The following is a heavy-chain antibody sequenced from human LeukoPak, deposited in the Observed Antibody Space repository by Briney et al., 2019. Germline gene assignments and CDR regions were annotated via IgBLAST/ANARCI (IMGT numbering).Heavy chain of an antibody. CDR2: SRNKANSYTT. Sequence: PGGYLTCYCAASGFTFSAHYLDWLRQGPGQGLEWFGRSRNKANSYTTEYAASVRGRFTISRNDSKNSLYLQMNSLKIEDTAVYYCIRVNNGYAKDFDYWGQGTLVAVSS. D-gene: IGHD2-8*01. CDR3: IRVNNGYAKDFDY. V-gene: IGHV3-72*01. CDR1: GFTFSAHY. J-gene: IGHJ4*02.